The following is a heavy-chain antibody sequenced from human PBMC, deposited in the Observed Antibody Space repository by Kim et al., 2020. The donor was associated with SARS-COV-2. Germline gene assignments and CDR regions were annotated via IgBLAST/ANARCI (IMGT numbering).Heavy chain of an antibody. J-gene: IGHJ6*02. V-gene: IGHV3-23*01. CDR1: GFTFSSYA. CDR3: AKDWGWGGDYLVGMDV. Sequence: GGSLRLSCAASGFTFSSYAMSWVRQAPGKGLEWVSAISGSGGSTYYADSVKGRFTISRDNSKNTLYLQMNSLRAEDTAVYYCAKDWGWGGDYLVGMDVWGQGTTVTVSS. D-gene: IGHD4-17*01. CDR2: ISGSGGST.